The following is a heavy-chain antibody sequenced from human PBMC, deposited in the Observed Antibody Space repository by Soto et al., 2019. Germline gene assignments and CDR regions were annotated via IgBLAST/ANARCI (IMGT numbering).Heavy chain of an antibody. CDR1: GYTFTGYY. CDR3: ARSYSSGWEFDY. CDR2: INPNSGGT. D-gene: IGHD6-19*01. V-gene: IGHV1-2*02. J-gene: IGHJ4*02. Sequence: GASVKVSCKASGYTFTGYYMHWVRQAPGQGLEWMGWINPNSGGTNYAQKFQGRVTMTRDTSISTAYMELNSLRVEDTAVYYCARSYSSGWEFDYWGQGTQVTVSS.